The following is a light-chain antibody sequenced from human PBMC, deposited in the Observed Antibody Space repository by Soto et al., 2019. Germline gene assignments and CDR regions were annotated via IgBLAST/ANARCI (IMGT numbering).Light chain of an antibody. V-gene: IGLV2-14*01. J-gene: IGLJ1*01. CDR1: SSDIYAYNY. Sequence: QSALTQPASVSGSPGQSITITCTGTSSDIYAYNYVSWYQQHPGKAPKVVISGVNIRPSGVSSRFSGSKPGNTASLTISGLQAEDEAEYFCGSYAGSDTFVFGTGTKVTVL. CDR3: GSYAGSDTFV. CDR2: GVN.